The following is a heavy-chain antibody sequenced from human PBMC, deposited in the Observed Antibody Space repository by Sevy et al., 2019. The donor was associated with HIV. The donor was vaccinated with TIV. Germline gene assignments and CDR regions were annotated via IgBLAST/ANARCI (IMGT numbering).Heavy chain of an antibody. J-gene: IGHJ6*02. CDR2: IKAKADGGTI. Sequence: GESLKISCAASGFTFSYAWMSWVRQAPGKGLEWIGRIKAKADGGTIEYAAPVKGRFTISRDDSKNTLYLQMNSLKTEDTAVYYCNTDPIILLLVTNGLDVWGQGTTVIVSS. CDR3: NTDPIILLLVTNGLDV. D-gene: IGHD2-8*02. CDR1: GFTFSYAW. V-gene: IGHV3-15*01.